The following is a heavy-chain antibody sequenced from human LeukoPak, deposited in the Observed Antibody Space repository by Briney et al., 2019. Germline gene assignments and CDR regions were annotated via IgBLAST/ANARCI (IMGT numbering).Heavy chain of an antibody. CDR1: GFTFAGYA. Sequence: GGSLRLSCAASGFTFAGYAMTWVRQAPGKGLEWVSLISGSGGSTYYADSVKGRFTISRDNSKNTLYLQMNSLRAEDTAVYYCARDGSSGWYWVDYWGQGTLVTVSS. D-gene: IGHD6-19*01. CDR2: ISGSGGST. CDR3: ARDGSSGWYWVDY. J-gene: IGHJ4*02. V-gene: IGHV3-23*01.